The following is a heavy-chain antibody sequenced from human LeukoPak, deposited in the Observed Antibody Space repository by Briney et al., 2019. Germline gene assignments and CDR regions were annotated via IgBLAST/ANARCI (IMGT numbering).Heavy chain of an antibody. D-gene: IGHD3-10*01. CDR2: ISSSSSYI. J-gene: IGHJ4*02. CDR3: ARDLRMVRGSYYYFDY. Sequence: GGSLRLSCAASGFTFSSYSMNWVRQAPGKGLEWVSSISSSSSYIYYADSVKGRFTISRDNAKNSLYLQMNSLRAEDTAVYYCARDLRMVRGSYYYFDYWGQGTLVTVSS. CDR1: GFTFSSYS. V-gene: IGHV3-21*01.